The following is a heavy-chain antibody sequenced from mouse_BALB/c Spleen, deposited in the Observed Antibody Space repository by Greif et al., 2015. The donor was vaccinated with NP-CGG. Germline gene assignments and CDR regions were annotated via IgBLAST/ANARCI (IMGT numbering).Heavy chain of an antibody. CDR2: IWSDGST. J-gene: IGHJ1*01. Sequence: VKLVESGPDLVAPSQSLSITCTVSGFSLTSYGVHWVRQPPGKGLEWLVVIWSDGSTTYNSALKSRLSISKDNSKSQVFLKMNSLQTDDTAMYYCARHGYYGSSWYFDVWGAGTTVTVSS. V-gene: IGHV2-6-2*01. D-gene: IGHD1-1*01. CDR1: GFSLTSYG. CDR3: ARHGYYGSSWYFDV.